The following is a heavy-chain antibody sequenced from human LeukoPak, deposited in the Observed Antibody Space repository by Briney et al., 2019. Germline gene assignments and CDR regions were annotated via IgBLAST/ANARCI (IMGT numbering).Heavy chain of an antibody. CDR3: ARETGSYSNWFDP. CDR1: GFTVSSNY. V-gene: IGHV3-53*01. Sequence: GGSLRLSCAASGFTVSSNYMSWVRQAPGKGLEWVSVIYSGGSTYYADSVKGRFTISRDNSKNTLYLQMNSLRAEDTAVYYCARETGSYSNWFDPWGQGTLVTVSS. CDR2: IYSGGST. J-gene: IGHJ5*02. D-gene: IGHD1-26*01.